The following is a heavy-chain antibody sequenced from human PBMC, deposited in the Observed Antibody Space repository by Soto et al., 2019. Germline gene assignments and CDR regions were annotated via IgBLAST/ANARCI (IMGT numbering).Heavy chain of an antibody. D-gene: IGHD6-13*01. J-gene: IGHJ4*02. CDR2: FSAYNGNT. CDR3: ARDTSRSSSWYPYYFDY. Sequence: QVQLVQSGAEVKKPGASVKVCCKASGYTFTSYGISWVRQAPGQGLEWMGWFSAYNGNTNYAQKLQGRVTMTTDTSTSTAYMELRSLRSDDKAVYYCARDTSRSSSWYPYYFDYWGQGTLVTVSS. CDR1: GYTFTSYG. V-gene: IGHV1-18*01.